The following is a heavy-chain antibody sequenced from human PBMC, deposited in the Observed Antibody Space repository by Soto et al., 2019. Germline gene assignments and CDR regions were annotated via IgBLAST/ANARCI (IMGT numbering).Heavy chain of an antibody. V-gene: IGHV3-30-3*01. Sequence: QVQLMESGGGVVQPGRSLRLSCAASGFTFSSYAMHWVRQAPGKGLEWVAVISYDGSNKYYADSVKGRFTISRDNSKNTLYLQMNSLRAEDTAVYYCARPLWRDDYNGGYFDLWGRGTLVTVSS. CDR3: ARPLWRDDYNGGYFDL. D-gene: IGHD4-4*01. CDR1: GFTFSSYA. CDR2: ISYDGSNK. J-gene: IGHJ2*01.